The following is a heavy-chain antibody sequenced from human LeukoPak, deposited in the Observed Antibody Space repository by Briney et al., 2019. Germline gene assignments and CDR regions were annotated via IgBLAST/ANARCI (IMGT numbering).Heavy chain of an antibody. Sequence: GGSLRLSCAASGFTFSSYAMSWVRQAPGKGLEWVSAISGSGGSTYYADSVKGRFTISRDNSKNTLYLQMNSLRAEDTAVYYCTSCSGGSCTRGYFDYWGQGTLVTVSP. V-gene: IGHV3-23*01. CDR2: ISGSGGST. CDR3: TSCSGGSCTRGYFDY. J-gene: IGHJ4*02. CDR1: GFTFSSYA. D-gene: IGHD2-15*01.